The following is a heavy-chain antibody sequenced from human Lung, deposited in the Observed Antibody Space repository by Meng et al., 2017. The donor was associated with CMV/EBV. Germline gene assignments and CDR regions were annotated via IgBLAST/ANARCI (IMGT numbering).Heavy chain of an antibody. CDR2: ISAYNGNT. D-gene: IGHD2-2*01. CDR3: ARDLLGYCSSTSCSDAFDI. V-gene: IGHV1-18*01. Sequence: ASXXVSXKASGYTFTSYGISWVRQAPGQGLEWMGWISAYNGNTNYAQKLQGRVTMTTDTSTGTGYMELRSLRSDDTAVYYCARDLLGYCSSTSCSDAFDIXGQGXMVTVSS. J-gene: IGHJ3*02. CDR1: GYTFTSYG.